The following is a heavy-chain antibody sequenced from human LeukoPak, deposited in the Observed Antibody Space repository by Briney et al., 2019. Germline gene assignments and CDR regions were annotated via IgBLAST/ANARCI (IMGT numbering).Heavy chain of an antibody. CDR3: ARCSGGSCYYYFDY. CDR1: GFTFSSYA. Sequence: GGSLRLSCAASGFTFSSYAMSWVRQAPGKGLEWVSAISGSGGSTYYADSVKGRFTISRDNSKNTLYLQMNSLRAEDTAVCYCARCSGGSCYYYFDYWGQGTLVTVSS. J-gene: IGHJ4*02. D-gene: IGHD2-15*01. V-gene: IGHV3-23*01. CDR2: ISGSGGST.